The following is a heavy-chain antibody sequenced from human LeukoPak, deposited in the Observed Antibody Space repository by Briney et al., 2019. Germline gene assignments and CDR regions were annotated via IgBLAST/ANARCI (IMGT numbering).Heavy chain of an antibody. V-gene: IGHV3-30*02. D-gene: IGHD2-15*01. Sequence: GRSLRLSCAASGFTFSSYGMHWVRQAPGKGLEWVAFIRYDGSNKYYADSVKGRFAISRDNSKNTLYLQMNSLRAEDTAVYYCAKPILGYCSGGSCYALDYWGQGTLVTVSS. CDR1: GFTFSSYG. CDR3: AKPILGYCSGGSCYALDY. J-gene: IGHJ4*02. CDR2: IRYDGSNK.